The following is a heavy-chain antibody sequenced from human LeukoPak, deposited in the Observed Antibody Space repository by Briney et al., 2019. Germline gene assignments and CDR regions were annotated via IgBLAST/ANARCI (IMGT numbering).Heavy chain of an antibody. CDR1: GFTFSSYW. D-gene: IGHD6-19*01. V-gene: IGHV3-74*01. Sequence: GGSLRLSCAASGFTFSSYWMHWVRQAPGKGLVWVSRISSDGSSTNYADSVKGRFTISRDNAKNTLYLQMNSLRAEDTAVYYCASGSVRGSGWSWGQGTLVTVSS. CDR2: ISSDGSST. J-gene: IGHJ5*02. CDR3: ASGSVRGSGWS.